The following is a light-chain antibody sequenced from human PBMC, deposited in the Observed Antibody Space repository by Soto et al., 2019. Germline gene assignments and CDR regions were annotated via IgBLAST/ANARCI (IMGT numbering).Light chain of an antibody. J-gene: IGLJ3*02. Sequence: QSALTQPASVSGSPGQSITISCTGTSRDVGGYNYVSWYQQHPGKAPRLLIYEVSNRPSGVSNRFSGSKSGNTASLTISGLQAEDEADYYCSSYTGNNTPVFGGGTQLTVL. CDR2: EVS. CDR3: SSYTGNNTPV. V-gene: IGLV2-14*03. CDR1: SRDVGGYNY.